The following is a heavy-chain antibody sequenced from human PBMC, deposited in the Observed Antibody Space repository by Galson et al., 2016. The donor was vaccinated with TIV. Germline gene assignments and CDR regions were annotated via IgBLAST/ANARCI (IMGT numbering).Heavy chain of an antibody. D-gene: IGHD3-10*01. CDR3: ARGFSKLRYYGSGSYLYFDY. CDR2: IIPIFGVP. Sequence: SVKVSCKASGGTFSNYGVSWVRQAPGQGLEWMGGIIPIFGVPKYGQKFQGRLTLTADQSTSTAYMELSSLRSEDTAVYYCARGFSKLRYYGSGSYLYFDYWGQGTLVTVSS. CDR1: GGTFSNYG. V-gene: IGHV1-69*10. J-gene: IGHJ4*02.